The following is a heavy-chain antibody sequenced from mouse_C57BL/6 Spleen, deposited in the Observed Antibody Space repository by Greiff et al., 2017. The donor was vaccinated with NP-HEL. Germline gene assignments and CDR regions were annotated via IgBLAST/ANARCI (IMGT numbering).Heavy chain of an antibody. J-gene: IGHJ3*01. D-gene: IGHD2-13*01. V-gene: IGHV5-6*01. Sequence: EVKLVESGGDLVKPGGSLKLSCAASGFTFSSYGMSWVRQTPDKRLEWVATISSGGSYTYYPDSVKGRFTTSRDDAKNTLYLQMSSLKSEDTAMYYYARHVDYKGFAYWGQGTLVTVSA. CDR3: ARHVDYKGFAY. CDR2: ISSGGSYT. CDR1: GFTFSSYG.